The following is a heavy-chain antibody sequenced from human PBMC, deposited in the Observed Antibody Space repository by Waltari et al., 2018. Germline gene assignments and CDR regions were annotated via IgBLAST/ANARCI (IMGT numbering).Heavy chain of an antibody. D-gene: IGHD6-19*01. CDR3: ATNSSGWYYFDY. J-gene: IGHJ4*02. CDR2: ISGSGGST. CDR1: GFTFSRYA. Sequence: EVQLVESGGGLVQPGGSLRLSCAASGFTFSRYAMSWVRQAPGKGLEWVSAISGSGGSTYYADSVKGRFTISRDNSKNTLYLQMNSLRAEDTAVYYCATNSSGWYYFDYWGQGTLVTVSS. V-gene: IGHV3-23*04.